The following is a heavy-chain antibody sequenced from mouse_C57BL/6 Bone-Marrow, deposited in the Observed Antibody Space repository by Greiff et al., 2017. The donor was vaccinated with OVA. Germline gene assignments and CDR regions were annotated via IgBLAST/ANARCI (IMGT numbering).Heavy chain of an antibody. V-gene: IGHV1-81*01. CDR2: IYPRSGNT. J-gene: IGHJ3*01. CDR1: GYTFTSYG. Sequence: QVQLKESGAELARPGASVKLSCKASGYTFTSYGISWVKQRTGQGLEWIGEIYPRSGNTYYNEKFKGKATLTADKSSSTAYMELRSLTSEDSAVYFFARGEWLLHLAWFAYWGQGTLVTVSA. D-gene: IGHD2-3*01. CDR3: ARGEWLLHLAWFAY.